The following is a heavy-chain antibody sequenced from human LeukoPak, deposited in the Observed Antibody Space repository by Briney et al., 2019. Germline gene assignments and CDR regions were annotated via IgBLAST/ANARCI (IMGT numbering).Heavy chain of an antibody. Sequence: GSSVKVSCKASGGTFSSYAISWVRQAPGQGLEWMGGIIPIFGTANYAQKFQGRVTITADESTSTAYMELSSLRSEDTAVYYCARVVPSQEWELACGGYFDYWGQGTLVTVSS. D-gene: IGHD1-26*01. CDR3: ARVVPSQEWELACGGYFDY. J-gene: IGHJ4*02. CDR1: GGTFSSYA. V-gene: IGHV1-69*01. CDR2: IIPIFGTA.